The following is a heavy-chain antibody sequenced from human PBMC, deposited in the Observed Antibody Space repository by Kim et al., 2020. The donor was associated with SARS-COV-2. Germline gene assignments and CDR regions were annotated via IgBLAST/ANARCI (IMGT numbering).Heavy chain of an antibody. Sequence: GGSLRLSCAASGFTFSSYAMHWVHQAPGKGLEWVAVISYDGSNKYYADSVKGRFTISRDNSKNTLYLQMNSLRAEDTAVYYCARARRPWSDILTGYFDYWGQGTLVTVSS. CDR1: GFTFSSYA. CDR2: ISYDGSNK. CDR3: ARARRPWSDILTGYFDY. J-gene: IGHJ4*02. D-gene: IGHD3-9*01. V-gene: IGHV3-30*04.